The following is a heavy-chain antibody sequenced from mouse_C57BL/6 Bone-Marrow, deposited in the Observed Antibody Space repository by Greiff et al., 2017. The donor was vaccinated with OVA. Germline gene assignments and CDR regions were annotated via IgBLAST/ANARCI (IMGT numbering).Heavy chain of an antibody. V-gene: IGHV5-4*01. CDR1: GFTFSSYA. Sequence: EVKLVESGGGLVKPGGSLKLSCAASGFTFSSYAMSWVRQTPEKRLEWVATISDGGSYTYYPDNVKGRFTISRDNAKNHLYLQMSHLKSEDTAMYYCARDPNYWGQGTTLTVSS. CDR2: ISDGGSYT. CDR3: ARDPNY. J-gene: IGHJ2*01.